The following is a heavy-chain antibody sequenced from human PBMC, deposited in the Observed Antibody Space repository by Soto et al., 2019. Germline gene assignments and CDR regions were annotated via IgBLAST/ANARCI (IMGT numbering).Heavy chain of an antibody. D-gene: IGHD3-16*02. J-gene: IGHJ5*02. V-gene: IGHV3-23*01. CDR3: AKDPRGDIPSVWFDP. Sequence: GGSLRLSCAPPGFTFSSYSMSWVRPAPRKGLEWVSAIRGSGGSTYYADSVKGRFTISRDNSKNSLYLQMNSLRAEDTAVYYCAKDPRGDIPSVWFDPWGQGTLVTVSS. CDR2: IRGSGGST. CDR1: GFTFSSYS.